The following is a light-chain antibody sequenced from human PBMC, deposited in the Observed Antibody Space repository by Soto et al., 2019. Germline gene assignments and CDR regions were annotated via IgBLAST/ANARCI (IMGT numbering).Light chain of an antibody. V-gene: IGKV3-20*01. CDR1: QSVSSSY. CDR2: GAS. J-gene: IGKJ4*01. Sequence: EIVLTQSPGTLSLSPGDRATLSCRASQSVSSSYLAWYQQKPGQAPSLLIYGASNRATGIPDRFSGGGSGTDFTLTISRLEPEDFAVYYCHHNAFSPLTFGGGTRIEIK. CDR3: HHNAFSPLT.